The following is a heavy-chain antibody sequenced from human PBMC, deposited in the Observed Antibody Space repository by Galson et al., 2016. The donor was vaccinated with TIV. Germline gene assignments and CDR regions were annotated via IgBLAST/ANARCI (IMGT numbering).Heavy chain of an antibody. CDR1: GFSITSGHFW. CDR3: ARAPISIFGLATSYYFDY. V-gene: IGHV2-70*16. Sequence: TLSLTCVVSGFSITSGHFWGWIRQPPGKALEWLARIDWDDDKFYNSSLKTRLTISKDISRNQVVLTMTNLDPVDTATYYCARAPISIFGLATSYYFDYWGQGTLVTVSS. D-gene: IGHD3-3*01. CDR2: IDWDDDK. J-gene: IGHJ4*02.